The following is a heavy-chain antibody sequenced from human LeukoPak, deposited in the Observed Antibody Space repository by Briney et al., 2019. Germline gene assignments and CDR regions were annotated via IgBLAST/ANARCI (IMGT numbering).Heavy chain of an antibody. D-gene: IGHD3-9*01. CDR3: ARHGNYDILTGNYYYYGMDV. CDR2: IYYSGST. CDR1: GGSISSSSYY. V-gene: IGHV4-39*01. J-gene: IGHJ6*02. Sequence: PSETLSLTCTVSGGSISSSSYYWGWIRQPPGKGLEWIGSIYYSGSTYYNPSLKSRVTISVDTSKNQFSLKLSSVTAADTAVYYCARHGNYDILTGNYYYYGMDVWGQGTTVTVSS.